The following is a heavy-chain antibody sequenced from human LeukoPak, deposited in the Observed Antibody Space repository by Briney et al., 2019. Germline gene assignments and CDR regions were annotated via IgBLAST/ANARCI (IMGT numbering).Heavy chain of an antibody. D-gene: IGHD6-6*01. CDR2: INHAGST. Sequence: SETLSLTCAVYGGSLSGYYWSWIRQPPGKGLEWIGEINHAGSTNYNPSLKSRVTISEDTSKNQFSLRLSTVTAADTAVYYCARDKGTSYLSSFDYWGQGTLVTVSS. CDR1: GGSLSGYY. J-gene: IGHJ4*02. V-gene: IGHV4-34*01. CDR3: ARDKGTSYLSSFDY.